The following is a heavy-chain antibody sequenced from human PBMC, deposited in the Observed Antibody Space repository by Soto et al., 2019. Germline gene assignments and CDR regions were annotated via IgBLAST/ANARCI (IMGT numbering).Heavy chain of an antibody. V-gene: IGHV1-18*01. CDR3: ARPYNWNDVGAFDI. CDR2: ISAYNGNT. Sequence: ASVKVSCKASGYTFTSYGISWVRQAPGQGLEWMGWISAYNGNTNYAQKLQGRVTMTTDTSTSTAYMELRSLRSDDTAVYYCARPYNWNDVGAFDIWGQGTMVTVSS. CDR1: GYTFTSYG. J-gene: IGHJ3*02. D-gene: IGHD1-1*01.